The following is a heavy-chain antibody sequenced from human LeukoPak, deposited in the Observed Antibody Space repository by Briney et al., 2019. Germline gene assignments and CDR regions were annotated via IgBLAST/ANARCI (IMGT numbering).Heavy chain of an antibody. CDR3: TTDLGTYYHGSQRLIPIDY. CDR2: IKSKTDGETT. V-gene: IGHV3-15*01. D-gene: IGHD3-10*01. Sequence: GGSLRLSCAASGFTFRSYTMSWARQAPGKGLEWIGRIKSKTDGETTNYAEPVRGRFTISRDDSKSAVYLQMNSLKIEDTAVYYCTTDLGTYYHGSQRLIPIDYWGQGTLVTVSS. CDR1: GFTFRSYT. J-gene: IGHJ4*02.